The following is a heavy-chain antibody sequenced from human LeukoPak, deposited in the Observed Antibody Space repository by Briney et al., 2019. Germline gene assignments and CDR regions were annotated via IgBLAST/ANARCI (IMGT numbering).Heavy chain of an antibody. CDR2: IYYSGST. J-gene: IGHJ6*03. D-gene: IGHD6-13*01. V-gene: IGHV4-59*01. Sequence: SETLSLTCTVSGGSISSYYWSWIRQPPGKGLEWIGYIYYSGSTNYNPSLKSRVTISVDTSKNQFSLKLSSVTAADTAVYYCARDAVGYSSSWYGGDYYYYYMDVWGKGTTVTVSS. CDR3: ARDAVGYSSSWYGGDYYYYYMDV. CDR1: GGSISSYY.